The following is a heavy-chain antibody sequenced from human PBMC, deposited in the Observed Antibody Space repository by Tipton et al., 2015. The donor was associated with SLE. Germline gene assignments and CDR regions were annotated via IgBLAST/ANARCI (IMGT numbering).Heavy chain of an antibody. CDR1: GFTFSSYA. CDR2: ISGSGGST. V-gene: IGHV3-23*01. Sequence: GSLRLSCAASGFTFSSYAMSWVRQAPGKGLEWGSAISGSGGSTYYADSVKGRFTISRDNSKNTLYLQMNSLRAEDTAVYYCAKKWLERPHYFDYWGQGTLVTVSS. J-gene: IGHJ4*02. D-gene: IGHD1-1*01. CDR3: AKKWLERPHYFDY.